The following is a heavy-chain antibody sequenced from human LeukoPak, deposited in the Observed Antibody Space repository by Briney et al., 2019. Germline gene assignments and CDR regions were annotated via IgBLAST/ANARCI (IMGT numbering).Heavy chain of an antibody. V-gene: IGHV4-30-2*01. CDR3: ARGRQGYGSGSSYYFDY. CDR2: IYHSGST. CDR1: GGSISSGGYY. Sequence: SETLSLTCTVSGGSISSGGYYWSWIRQPPGKGLEWIGYIYHSGSTYYNPSLKSRVTISVDRSKNQFSLKLSSVTAADTAVYYCARGRQGYGSGSSYYFDYWGQGTLVTVSS. D-gene: IGHD3-10*01. J-gene: IGHJ4*02.